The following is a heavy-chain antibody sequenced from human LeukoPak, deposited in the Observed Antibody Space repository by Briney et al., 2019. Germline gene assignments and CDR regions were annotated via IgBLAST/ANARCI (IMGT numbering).Heavy chain of an antibody. J-gene: IGHJ4*02. CDR2: ISRDGRTK. CDR1: VFTLSRFA. Sequence: GRSLRLSCAASVFTLSRFAMHGVRQAPCKGGDWVAVISRDGRTKYHTDSVEGRFTVSRDNSRNTLFLEMNSLRTDDTGLYYCARDVLNTEGRPTTGLDYWGQGTLVIVSS. D-gene: IGHD5-18*01. CDR3: ARDVLNTEGRPTTGLDY. V-gene: IGHV3-30*04.